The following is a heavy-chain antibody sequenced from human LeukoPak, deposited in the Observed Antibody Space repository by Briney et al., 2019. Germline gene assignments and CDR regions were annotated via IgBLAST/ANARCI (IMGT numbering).Heavy chain of an antibody. CDR2: INPNSGGT. CDR3: ARVSYGMLFPGF. Sequence: APVKVSCKASGYTFTGYYMHWVRQAPGQGLEWMGRINPNSGGTNYAQKFQGRVTMTRDTSISTAYMELSRLRSDDTAVYYCARVSYGMLFPGFWGQGTLVTVSS. CDR1: GYTFTGYY. D-gene: IGHD3/OR15-3a*01. V-gene: IGHV1-2*06. J-gene: IGHJ4*02.